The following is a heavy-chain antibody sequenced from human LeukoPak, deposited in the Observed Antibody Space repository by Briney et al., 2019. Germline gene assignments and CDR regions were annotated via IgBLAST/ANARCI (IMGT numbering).Heavy chain of an antibody. J-gene: IGHJ4*02. Sequence: GGSLRLSCAASGFTFSSYAMTWVRQAPGKGLEWVSGISGSGGSTYYADSVQGRFTISRDNSKNTLYLQMNSLRAEDTAVYYCAKTPLRFLEWLLGDWGQGTLVTVSS. V-gene: IGHV3-23*01. CDR1: GFTFSSYA. CDR2: ISGSGGST. CDR3: AKTPLRFLEWLLGD. D-gene: IGHD3-3*01.